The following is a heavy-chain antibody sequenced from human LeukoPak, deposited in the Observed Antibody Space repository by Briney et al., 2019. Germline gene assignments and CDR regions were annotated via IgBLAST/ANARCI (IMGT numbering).Heavy chain of an antibody. J-gene: IGHJ4*02. CDR1: GFTFGDYA. D-gene: IGHD2-21*02. CDR2: IRSKAYGGTT. V-gene: IGHV3-49*04. Sequence: GGSLRLSCTGSGFTFGDYAMTWVRQAPGKGLDWVGFIRSKAYGGTTEYAASVKGRFTISRNDSKSIAYLQMNGLKTEDTAVYYCTTYQPAYCGGDCYPDYWSQGTLVTVSS. CDR3: TTYQPAYCGGDCYPDY.